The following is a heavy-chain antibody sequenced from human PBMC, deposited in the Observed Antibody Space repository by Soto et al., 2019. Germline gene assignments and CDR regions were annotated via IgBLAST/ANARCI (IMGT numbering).Heavy chain of an antibody. Sequence: QLQLQESGPGLVKPSETLSLTCTVSGGSIRDDTYYWGWIRQPPGKGLEWIGSIYYSGTSSYNPSLKSRVTMSVDPSKKQLPRILTSVTAADTAVYYCARLNCHSPNCDPLDPWGQGTLVSVSS. D-gene: IGHD2-2*01. V-gene: IGHV4-39*01. CDR3: ARLNCHSPNCDPLDP. J-gene: IGHJ5*02. CDR1: GGSIRDDTYY. CDR2: IYYSGTS.